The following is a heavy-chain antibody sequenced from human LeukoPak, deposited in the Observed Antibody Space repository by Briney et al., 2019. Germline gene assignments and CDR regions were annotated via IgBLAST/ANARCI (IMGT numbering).Heavy chain of an antibody. J-gene: IGHJ6*03. Sequence: SVNVSCKASGGTFSSYTISWVRQAPGQGLEWMGRIIPILGIANYAQKFQGRVTITADKSTSTAYMELSSLRSEDTAVYYCASGTIFGVVTIPNYYYYYYMDVWGKGTTVTVSS. CDR1: GGTFSSYT. CDR2: IIPILGIA. V-gene: IGHV1-69*02. D-gene: IGHD3-3*01. CDR3: ASGTIFGVVTIPNYYYYYYMDV.